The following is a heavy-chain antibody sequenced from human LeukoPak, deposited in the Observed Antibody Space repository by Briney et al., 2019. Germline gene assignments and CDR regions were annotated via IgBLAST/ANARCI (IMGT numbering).Heavy chain of an antibody. CDR1: GFTFRSYA. V-gene: IGHV3-23*01. CDR3: AKDPGLEWLAFDY. CDR2: ISGSGGST. J-gene: IGHJ4*02. Sequence: GGSLRLSCAGSGFTFRSYAMSWVRQAPGKGLEWVSAISGSGGSTYYADSVKGRFTISRDNSKNTLYLQMNSLRAEDTAVYYCAKDPGLEWLAFDYWGQGTLVTVSS. D-gene: IGHD6-19*01.